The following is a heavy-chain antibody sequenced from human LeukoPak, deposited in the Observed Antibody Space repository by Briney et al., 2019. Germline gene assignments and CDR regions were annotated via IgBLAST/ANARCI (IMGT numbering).Heavy chain of an antibody. Sequence: GGSLRVSCAASGFTFSSYEMNWVRQAPGKGLEWVSYISGIGSTIYYADSVKGRFTISRDNAKNSLYLQMHSLRAEDTAVYYCARYPSRYCTSTSCYLPQWGQGALVTVSS. J-gene: IGHJ4*02. V-gene: IGHV3-48*03. CDR3: ARYPSRYCTSTSCYLPQ. CDR2: ISGIGSTI. CDR1: GFTFSSYE. D-gene: IGHD2-2*01.